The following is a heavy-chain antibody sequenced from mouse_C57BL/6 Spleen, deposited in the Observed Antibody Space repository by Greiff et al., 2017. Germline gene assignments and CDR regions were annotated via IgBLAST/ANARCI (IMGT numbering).Heavy chain of an antibody. D-gene: IGHD1-1*01. CDR1: GYTFTSYW. V-gene: IGHV1-74*01. CDR3: AFYYGSSYGYFDY. Sequence: VQLQQPGAELVKPGASVKVSCKASGYTFTSYWMHWVKQRPGQGLEWIGRIHPSDSDTNYNQKFKGKATLTVDKSSSTAYMQLSSLTSEDSAVYHCAFYYGSSYGYFDYWGQGTTLTVSS. CDR2: IHPSDSDT. J-gene: IGHJ2*01.